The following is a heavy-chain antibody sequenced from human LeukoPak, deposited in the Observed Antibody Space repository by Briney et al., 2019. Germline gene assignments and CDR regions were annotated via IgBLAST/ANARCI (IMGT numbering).Heavy chain of an antibody. J-gene: IGHJ3*02. CDR2: IYYSGST. D-gene: IGHD3-10*02. CDR1: GGSISSYY. Sequence: SETLSLTCTVSGGSISSYYWSWIRQPPGKGLEWIGYIYYSGSTNYNPSLKSRVTISVDTSKNQFSLKLSSVTAADTAVYYCARAYVKGAFDIWGQGTMVTVSS. V-gene: IGHV4-59*01. CDR3: ARAYVKGAFDI.